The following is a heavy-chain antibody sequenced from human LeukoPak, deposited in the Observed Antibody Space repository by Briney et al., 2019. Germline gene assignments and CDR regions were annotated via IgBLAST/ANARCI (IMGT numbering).Heavy chain of an antibody. CDR2: INLDGSDT. CDR1: GFTFGGYS. J-gene: IGHJ4*02. D-gene: IGHD6-13*01. V-gene: IGHV3-7*01. Sequence: GGSLRLSCAASGFTFGGYSMTWVRQAPGKGLEWVANINLDGSDTFYVGFVKGRFTISRDNADNSLYLQMNSLRAEDTAVYYCGRVIAGAIVYWGQGTLVTVSS. CDR3: GRVIAGAIVY.